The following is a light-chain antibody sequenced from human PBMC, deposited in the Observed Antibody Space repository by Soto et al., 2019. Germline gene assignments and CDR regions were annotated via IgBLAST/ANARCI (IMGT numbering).Light chain of an antibody. CDR1: QNVNSN. J-gene: IGKJ2*01. Sequence: EIVMTQSPATLSMSPGERATLSCRATQNVNSNLAWYQHRPGQAPRLLIYGASIRPTGIPARSSGSGSGTEFTLTIDSLQSEDFAVYYCQQYNDWPPMYTFGQGTKLEIK. CDR2: GAS. V-gene: IGKV3-15*01. CDR3: QQYNDWPPMYT.